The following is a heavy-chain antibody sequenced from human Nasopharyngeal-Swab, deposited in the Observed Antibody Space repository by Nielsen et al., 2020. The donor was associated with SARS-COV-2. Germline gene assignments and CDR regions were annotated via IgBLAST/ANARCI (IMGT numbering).Heavy chain of an antibody. V-gene: IGHV1-2*06. CDR1: GYTFTGYY. CDR2: INPNSGGT. CDR3: ARVRYYDFWSGYSSYYGMGV. Sequence: ASVKVSCKASGYTFTGYYMHWVRQAPGQGLEWMGRINPNSGGTNYAQKFQGRVTMTRDTSISTAYMELSRLRSDDTAVYYCARVRYYDFWSGYSSYYGMGVWGQGTTVTVSS. D-gene: IGHD3-3*01. J-gene: IGHJ6*02.